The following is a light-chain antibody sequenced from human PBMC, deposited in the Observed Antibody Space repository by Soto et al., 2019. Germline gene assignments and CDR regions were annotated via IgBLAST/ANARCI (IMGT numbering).Light chain of an antibody. Sequence: QSALTQPRSVSGSPGQSVTISCTATGSDVGDSSHVSWYQLHPGKAPKLMIYEVNNRPSGVPDRFSGSKSGSTASLTISGLQAEDEADYYCGSYAGNSMGIFGGGTKLTVL. CDR2: EVN. J-gene: IGLJ2*01. V-gene: IGLV2-11*01. CDR3: GSYAGNSMGI. CDR1: GSDVGDSSH.